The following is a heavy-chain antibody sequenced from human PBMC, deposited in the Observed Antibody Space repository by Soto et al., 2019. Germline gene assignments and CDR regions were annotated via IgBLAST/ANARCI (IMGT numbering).Heavy chain of an antibody. CDR1: GDRVSSNSAS. D-gene: IGHD5-12*01. Sequence: SQPLSLTCAISGDRVSSNSASWNLIRQSPSRGLEWLGRTYYRSKWYSDYAVSVKSRIAIHADTSKNQFSLQLNSVNPEDTAVYYCARGYSGSMDVWGQGTTVTVSS. V-gene: IGHV6-1*01. J-gene: IGHJ6*01. CDR2: TYYRSKWYS. CDR3: ARGYSGSMDV.